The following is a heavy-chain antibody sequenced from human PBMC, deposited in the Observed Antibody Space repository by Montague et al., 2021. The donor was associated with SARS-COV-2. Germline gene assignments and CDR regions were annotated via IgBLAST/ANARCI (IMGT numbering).Heavy chain of an antibody. J-gene: IGHJ6*02. CDR2: ISSSGTT. V-gene: IGHV4-59*01. D-gene: IGHD3-3*01. CDR3: ARESRLKYLEWSGSRYDYYGMDV. CDR1: GGSIGAYY. Sequence: SETLSLTCTVSGGSIGAYYWSWIRQPPGKGPEWIAYISSSGTTNYNPSLKSRITVSVDTSRNQLSLKLSSVTAADSAVYYSARESRLKYLEWSGSRYDYYGMDVWGQGTTVTVSS.